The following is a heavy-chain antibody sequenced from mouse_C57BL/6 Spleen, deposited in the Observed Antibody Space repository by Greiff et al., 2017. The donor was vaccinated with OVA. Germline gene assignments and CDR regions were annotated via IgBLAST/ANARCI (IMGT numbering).Heavy chain of an antibody. CDR2: ISDGGSYT. Sequence: EVMLVESGGGLVKPGGSLKLSCAASGFTFSSYAMSWVRQTPEKRLEWVATISDGGSYTYYPDNVKGRFTISRDNAKNNLYLQMSHLKSEDTAMYYCARGDWYGDDWGQGTTLTVSS. V-gene: IGHV5-4*03. J-gene: IGHJ2*01. CDR3: ARGDWYGDD. D-gene: IGHD2-14*01. CDR1: GFTFSSYA.